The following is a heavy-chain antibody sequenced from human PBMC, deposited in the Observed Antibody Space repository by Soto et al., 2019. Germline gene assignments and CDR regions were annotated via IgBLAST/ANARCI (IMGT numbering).Heavy chain of an antibody. V-gene: IGHV6-1*01. J-gene: IGHJ4*02. Sequence: HVQLQQSGPGQVKPSQTLSLACAISGDSVSSNTTARNWIRQSQSRGLEWLGRTYYDSKWYTDYAESVKSRMTINADTSKNHFSLNLKSVTPEDTALYYCAGNYYGSGSYYSSFDYWGQGTLVTVSS. D-gene: IGHD3-10*01. CDR1: GDSVSSNTTA. CDR3: AGNYYGSGSYYSSFDY. CDR2: TYYDSKWYT.